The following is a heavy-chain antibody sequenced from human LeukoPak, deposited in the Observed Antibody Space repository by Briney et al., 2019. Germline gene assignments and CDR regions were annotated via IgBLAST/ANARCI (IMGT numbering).Heavy chain of an antibody. J-gene: IGHJ6*02. CDR2: IIPILGIA. Sequence: ASVKVSCKASGGTFSSYAISWVRQAPGQGLEWMGRIIPILGIANYAQKFQGRVTITADKSTSTAYMELSSLRSEDTAVYYCARDPAITMIVVVITSGGMDVWGQGTTVTVSS. CDR1: GGTFSSYA. D-gene: IGHD3-22*01. V-gene: IGHV1-69*04. CDR3: ARDPAITMIVVVITSGGMDV.